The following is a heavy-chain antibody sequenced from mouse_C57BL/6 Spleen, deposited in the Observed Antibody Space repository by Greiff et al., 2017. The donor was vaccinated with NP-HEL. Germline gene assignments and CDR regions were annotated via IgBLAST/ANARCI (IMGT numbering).Heavy chain of an antibody. V-gene: IGHV2-9-1*01. CDR2: IWTGGGT. CDR1: GFSLTSYA. J-gene: IGHJ4*01. D-gene: IGHD2-5*01. CDR3: ASYSNYDNYAMDY. Sequence: VQLQQSGPGLVAPSQSLSITCTVSGFSLTSYAISWVRQPPGKGLEWLGVIWTGGGTNYNSALKSRLSISKDNSKSQVFLKMNSLQTDDTARYYCASYSNYDNYAMDYWGQGTSVTVSS.